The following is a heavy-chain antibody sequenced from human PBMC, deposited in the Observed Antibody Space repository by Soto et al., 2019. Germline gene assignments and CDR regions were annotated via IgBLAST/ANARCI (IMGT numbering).Heavy chain of an antibody. V-gene: IGHV3-9*01. CDR1: GFTFDDYT. Sequence: GGSLRLSCASSGFTFDDYTMHWVRQTPGKGLEWVSSISWSGNNVDYRDSVKGRFTISRDNAKNTLYLQMNSLRAEDTAVYYCARGDRGAFDLWGQGTMVTVSS. J-gene: IGHJ3*01. CDR3: ARGDRGAFDL. CDR2: ISWSGNNV. D-gene: IGHD2-21*02.